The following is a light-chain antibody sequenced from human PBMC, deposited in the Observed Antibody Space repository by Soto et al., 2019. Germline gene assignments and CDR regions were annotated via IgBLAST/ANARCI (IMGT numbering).Light chain of an antibody. J-gene: IGLJ3*02. CDR1: SSDIGSHNF. CDR3: SSYTSTYIWV. CDR2: GVS. V-gene: IGLV2-14*01. Sequence: QSALTQPVSVSGSPGQSITISCTGTSSDIGSHNFVSWHQQHPGKAPKFIIYGVSNRPSGVSNRFSGSKSGNTASLTISGLQADDEADYYCSSYTSTYIWVFGGGTKLTVL.